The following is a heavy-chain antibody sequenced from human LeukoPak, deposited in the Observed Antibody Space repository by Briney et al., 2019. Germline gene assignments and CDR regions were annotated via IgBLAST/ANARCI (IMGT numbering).Heavy chain of an antibody. CDR1: GCTFDDYA. CDR2: ISGDGGST. Sequence: QPGGSPRFFCAASGCTFDDYAMHWVRQAPGKGLEWVSLISGDGGSTYYADSVQGRFTISRDNSKNTLYLQMDSLRVDDTAVYYCAQNLVGGLVRLAQNWGQGSLVTVSS. J-gene: IGHJ4*02. CDR3: AQNLVGGLVRLAQN. D-gene: IGHD3-10*01. V-gene: IGHV3-43*02.